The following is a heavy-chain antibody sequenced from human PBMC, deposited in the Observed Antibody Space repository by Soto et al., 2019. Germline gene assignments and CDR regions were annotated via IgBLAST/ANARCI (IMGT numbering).Heavy chain of an antibody. CDR2: ISYDGSNK. CDR3: AKDRFITGTLYYFDY. Sequence: PWGSLILSCAASGFTFSSYGMHWVGQAPGKGLEWVAVISYDGSNKYYADSVKGRFTISRDNSKNTLYLQMNSLRAEDTAVYYCAKDRFITGTLYYFDYWGQGTLVTVSS. J-gene: IGHJ4*02. D-gene: IGHD1-7*01. CDR1: GFTFSSYG. V-gene: IGHV3-30*18.